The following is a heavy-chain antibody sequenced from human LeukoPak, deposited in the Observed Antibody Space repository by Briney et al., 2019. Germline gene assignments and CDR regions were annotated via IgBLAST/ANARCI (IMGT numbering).Heavy chain of an antibody. V-gene: IGHV1-69*13. J-gene: IGHJ5*02. CDR3: ARDLTMVRGARYRPYNWFDP. D-gene: IGHD3-10*01. CDR2: IIPIFGTT. Sequence: SVKVSCKASGYTFTSYAMNWVRQAPGQGLEWMGGIIPIFGTTSYAQKFQGRVTISADESTSTAYMELSRLRSEDTAVYYCARDLTMVRGARYRPYNWFDPWGQGTLVTVSS. CDR1: GYTFTSYA.